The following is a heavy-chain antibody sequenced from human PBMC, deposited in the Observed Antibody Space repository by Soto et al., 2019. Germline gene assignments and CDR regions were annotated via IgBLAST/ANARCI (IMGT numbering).Heavy chain of an antibody. CDR2: IDYSGST. V-gene: IGHV4-31*03. CDR1: GGSISSGVYY. J-gene: IGHJ4*02. CDR3: ARPLFKYGDFRHFSY. D-gene: IGHD4-17*01. Sequence: SETLSLTCTVSGGSISSGVYYWSWIRQHPGKGLEWIGYIDYSGSTYYNPSLKSRVIISVDTSRNQFSLKLSSVTAADTAVYYCARPLFKYGDFRHFSYWGQGTQVTVSS.